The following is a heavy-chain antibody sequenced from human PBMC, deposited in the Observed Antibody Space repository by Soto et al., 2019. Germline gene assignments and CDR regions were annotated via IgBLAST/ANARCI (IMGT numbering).Heavy chain of an antibody. CDR1: GGSFSGYY. V-gene: IGHV4-34*01. CDR2: INHSGTT. J-gene: IGHJ5*02. CDR3: ASGYWFDP. Sequence: QVQLQQWGAGLLKPSETLSLTCAVHGGSFSGYYWSWIRQPPGKGLEWIGEINHSGTTTYNPSLKSRVTISVDTSKNQFSLKLSSVTAADTAVYYCASGYWFDPWGQGTLVTVAS.